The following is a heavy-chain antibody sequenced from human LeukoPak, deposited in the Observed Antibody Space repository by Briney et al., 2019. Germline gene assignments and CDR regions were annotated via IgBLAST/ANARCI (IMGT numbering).Heavy chain of an antibody. Sequence: GGSLRLSCAASGFTFSSYWMSWVRQAPGRGLEWVANIKQAGSEKYYVDSVKGRFTISRDNAKNSVYLQMNSLRAEDTAVYYCARTGHSSGWSAYFDYWGQGTLVTVSS. V-gene: IGHV3-7*01. CDR2: IKQAGSEK. CDR1: GFTFSSYW. CDR3: ARTGHSSGWSAYFDY. J-gene: IGHJ4*02. D-gene: IGHD6-19*01.